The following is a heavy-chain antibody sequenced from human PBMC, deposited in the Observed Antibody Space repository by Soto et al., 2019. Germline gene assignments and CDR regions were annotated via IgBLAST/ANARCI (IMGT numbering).Heavy chain of an antibody. V-gene: IGHV3-30-3*01. CDR1: GFTFSSYA. D-gene: IGHD2-8*01. J-gene: IGHJ4*02. CDR3: ARGGWDDIVLMVYANQPFAY. CDR2: ISYDGSNK. Sequence: QVQLVESGGGVVQPGRSLRLSCAASGFTFSSYAMHWVRQAPGKGLALVAVISYDGSNKYYAEYVKGRFTISRDKSKYTLELQMNSMRAEDTAVYYCARGGWDDIVLMVYANQPFAYWGKGTMVTVSS.